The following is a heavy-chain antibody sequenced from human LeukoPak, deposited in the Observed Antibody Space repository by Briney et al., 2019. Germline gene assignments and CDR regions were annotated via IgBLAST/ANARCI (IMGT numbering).Heavy chain of an antibody. CDR1: GFTLSHYG. J-gene: IGHJ4*02. V-gene: IGHV3-33*03. CDR2: IWHDGSDK. CDR3: ATKTGYCSGGSCYDY. Sequence: GGSLRLSCVVSGFTLSHYGMHWVRQAPGKGLEWVAVIWHDGSDKYYADSVKGRFTISRDNSKNTLFLEMNSLRAEDTAVYYCATKTGYCSGGSCYDYWGQGTLVTVSS. D-gene: IGHD2-15*01.